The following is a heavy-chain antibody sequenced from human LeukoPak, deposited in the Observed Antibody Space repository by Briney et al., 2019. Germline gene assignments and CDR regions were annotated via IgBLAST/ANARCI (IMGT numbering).Heavy chain of an antibody. D-gene: IGHD3-10*01. J-gene: IGHJ4*02. CDR1: GGSISSYY. CDR2: IYYSGST. CDR3: AREGSDNYVDY. Sequence: SETLSLTCTVSGGSISSYYWSWIRQPPGKGLEWIGYIYYSGSTNYNPSLESRVTISVDTSKNQFSLKLSSVTAADTAVYYCAREGSDNYVDYWGQGTLVTVSS. V-gene: IGHV4-59*01.